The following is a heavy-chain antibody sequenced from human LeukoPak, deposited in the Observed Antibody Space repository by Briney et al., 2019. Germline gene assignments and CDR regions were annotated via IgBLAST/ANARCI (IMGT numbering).Heavy chain of an antibody. CDR2: IRYDGNNK. Sequence: PGGSLRLSCAASGFTFSSYGMHWVRQAPGKGLEWVAFIRYDGNNKYYADSVKGRFTVSRDNSKNTLYLQMNSLRADDTAVYYCAKDLGYCSSGSCYSEGYWGQGTLVTVSS. CDR1: GFTFSSYG. V-gene: IGHV3-30*02. D-gene: IGHD2-15*01. J-gene: IGHJ4*02. CDR3: AKDLGYCSSGSCYSEGY.